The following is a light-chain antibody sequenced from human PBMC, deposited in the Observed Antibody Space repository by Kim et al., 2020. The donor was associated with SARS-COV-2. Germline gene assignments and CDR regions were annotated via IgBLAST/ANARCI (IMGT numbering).Light chain of an antibody. J-gene: IGKJ1*01. CDR1: QSISNY. Sequence: SAPVGDRVTITCRASQSISNYLAWYQQKAGKAPKLLIYKASSLEGGVPSRFSGSGSGTEFTLTISSLQPDDFATYYCQQYNIYWTFGQGTKVDIK. V-gene: IGKV1-5*03. CDR2: KAS. CDR3: QQYNIYWT.